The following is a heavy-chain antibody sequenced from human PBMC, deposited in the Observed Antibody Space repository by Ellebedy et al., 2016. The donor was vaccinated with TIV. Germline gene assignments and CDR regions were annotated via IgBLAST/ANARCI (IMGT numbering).Heavy chain of an antibody. CDR2: IESSGIVT. Sequence: GESLKISCGASGLTFNIYAMTWVRQAPGKGLAWVSTIESSGIVTYYAESVKGRFTISRDNSKNRVFLQMNSLRADDTAVYYCAKGGRVQITDVWGQGTTVTVSS. J-gene: IGHJ6*02. V-gene: IGHV3-23*05. D-gene: IGHD1-1*01. CDR3: AKGGRVQITDV. CDR1: GLTFNIYA.